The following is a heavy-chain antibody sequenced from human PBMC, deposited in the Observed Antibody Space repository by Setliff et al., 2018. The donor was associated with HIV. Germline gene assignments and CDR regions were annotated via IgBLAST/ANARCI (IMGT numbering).Heavy chain of an antibody. CDR3: ASFSGYIDWSTHNWFDP. J-gene: IGHJ5*02. CDR1: GYTFRSYG. CDR2: INTNTGKP. Sequence: ASVKVSCKASGYTFRSYGINWVRQAPGQGLEWMGWINTNTGKPTYAQGFTGRYVFSLDTSVSAAYLQINSLTAEDSAVYYCASFSGYIDWSTHNWFDPWGQGTLVTVSS. V-gene: IGHV7-4-1*02. D-gene: IGHD3-9*01.